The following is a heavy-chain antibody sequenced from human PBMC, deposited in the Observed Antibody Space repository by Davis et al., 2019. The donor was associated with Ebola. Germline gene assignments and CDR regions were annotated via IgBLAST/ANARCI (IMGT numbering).Heavy chain of an antibody. CDR1: GFTFSSYE. D-gene: IGHD3-10*01. V-gene: IGHV3-48*03. CDR3: ARLGLWFGELLYHYGMDV. J-gene: IGHJ6*02. Sequence: GGSLRLSCAASGFTFSSYEMNWVRQAPGKGLEWVSYISSSGSTIYYADSVKGRFTISRDNAKNSLYLQMNSLRAEDTAVYYCARLGLWFGELLYHYGMDVWGQGTTVTVSS. CDR2: ISSSGSTI.